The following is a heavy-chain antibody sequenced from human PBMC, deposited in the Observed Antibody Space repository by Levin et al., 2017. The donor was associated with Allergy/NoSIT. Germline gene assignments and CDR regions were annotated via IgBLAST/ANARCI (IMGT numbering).Heavy chain of an antibody. Sequence: GESLKISCAVSGFTFRSYWMHWVRQAPGKGLVWVSRISNDGSSTSYADSVKGRFTISRDNAKNTLYLQMNSLRAEDTAVYYCARPPYSSTWYIGHGMDVWGEGTTVIVSS. V-gene: IGHV3-74*01. CDR3: ARPPYSSTWYIGHGMDV. D-gene: IGHD6-13*01. CDR2: ISNDGSST. J-gene: IGHJ6*04. CDR1: GFTFRSYW.